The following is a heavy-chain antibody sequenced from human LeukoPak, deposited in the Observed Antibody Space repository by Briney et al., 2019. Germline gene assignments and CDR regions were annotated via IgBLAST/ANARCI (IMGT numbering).Heavy chain of an antibody. CDR2: ISACNGNT. D-gene: IGHD3-9*01. J-gene: IGHJ5*02. Sequence: ASVKVSCKASGYTFTSYGISWVRQAPGQGLEWMGWISACNGNTNCAQKLQGRVTMTTDTSTSTAYMELRSLRSDDTAVYYCARDRLLRYFDWLLYKANWFDPWGQGTLVTVSS. V-gene: IGHV1-18*01. CDR1: GYTFTSYG. CDR3: ARDRLLRYFDWLLYKANWFDP.